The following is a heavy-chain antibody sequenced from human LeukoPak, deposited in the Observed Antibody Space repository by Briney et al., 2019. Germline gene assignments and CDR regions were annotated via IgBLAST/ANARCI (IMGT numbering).Heavy chain of an antibody. CDR1: GGSISSYY. CDR3: EGPAPNSSSWYHY. D-gene: IGHD6-13*01. J-gene: IGHJ4*02. CDR2: IYYSGST. V-gene: IGHV4-59*01. Sequence: SETLSLTCTVSGGSISSYYWSWIRQPPGKGLEWIGYIYYSGSTNYNPSLKSGVTISVDTSKNQFSLKLRSVTAADTDVYSCEGPAPNSSSWYHYWGQGPLITVSS.